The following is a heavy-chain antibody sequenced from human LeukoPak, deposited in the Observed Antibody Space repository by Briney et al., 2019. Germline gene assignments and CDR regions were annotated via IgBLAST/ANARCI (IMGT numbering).Heavy chain of an antibody. V-gene: IGHV4-34*01. CDR2: SNHSGST. CDR1: GGSFSGYY. Sequence: SETLSLTCAVYGGSFSGYYWSWLRQPPAKGLEWIGESNHSGSTNYNPSLNSRVTISLDTSKNQFSLKLSSVTAAGTAVYYCASQGTTYDFWSGYYGNWFDPRGQGTLVTVSS. D-gene: IGHD3-3*01. CDR3: ASQGTTYDFWSGYYGNWFDP. J-gene: IGHJ5*02.